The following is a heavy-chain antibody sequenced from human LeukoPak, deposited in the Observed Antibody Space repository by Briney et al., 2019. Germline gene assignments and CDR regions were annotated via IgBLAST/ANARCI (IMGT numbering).Heavy chain of an antibody. Sequence: PGGSLRLSCAASGFTFSSYSMNWVRQAPGKGLEWVSSISSSSSYIYYADSVKGRFTISRDNAKNSLYLQMNSLRAEDTAVYYCARDRMIVVAGSLDYWGQGTLVTVSS. D-gene: IGHD3-22*01. CDR1: GFTFSSYS. V-gene: IGHV3-21*01. J-gene: IGHJ4*02. CDR2: ISSSSSYI. CDR3: ARDRMIVVAGSLDY.